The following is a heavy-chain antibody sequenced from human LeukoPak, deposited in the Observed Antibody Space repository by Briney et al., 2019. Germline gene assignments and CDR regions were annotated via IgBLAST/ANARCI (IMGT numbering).Heavy chain of an antibody. V-gene: IGHV3-23*01. CDR1: GFTFSSYA. J-gene: IGHJ4*02. CDR2: ISGSGGST. CDR3: AKDPFRLRFGDFYYFDY. D-gene: IGHD3-10*01. Sequence: PGGSLRLSCAASGFTFSSYAMSRVRQAPGKGLEWVSAISGSGGSTYYADSVKGRFTISRDNSNNTLYLQMNSLRAEDTAVYYCAKDPFRLRFGDFYYFDYWGQGTLVTVSS.